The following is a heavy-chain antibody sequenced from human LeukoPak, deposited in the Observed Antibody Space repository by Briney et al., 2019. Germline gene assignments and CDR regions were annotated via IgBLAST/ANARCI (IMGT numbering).Heavy chain of an antibody. Sequence: PSETLSLTCAVYGGSFSGYYWSWIRQPPGKGLEWIGEINHSGSTNYNPSLKSRVTISVDTSKNQFSLKLSSVTAADTAVYYSARAGSSGWYRVGYYFDYWGQGTLVTVSS. V-gene: IGHV4-34*01. J-gene: IGHJ4*02. CDR3: ARAGSSGWYRVGYYFDY. D-gene: IGHD6-19*01. CDR1: GGSFSGYY. CDR2: INHSGST.